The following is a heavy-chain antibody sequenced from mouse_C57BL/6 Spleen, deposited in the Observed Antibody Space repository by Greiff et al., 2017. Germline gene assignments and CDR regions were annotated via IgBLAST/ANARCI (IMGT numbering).Heavy chain of an antibody. V-gene: IGHV1-37*01. CDR1: GYSFTGYP. CDR3: ARWWGDY. D-gene: IGHD1-1*02. J-gene: IGHJ2*01. CDR2: INPYNGDT. Sequence: VQLQQSGPELVKPGASVKISCKASGYSFTGYPMNWVKQSHGKSLEWIGRINPYNGDTFYNQKFKGKATLTVDKSSSTAHMELLRLRSVDFAVYYCARWWGDYLGQGTTLTVSA.